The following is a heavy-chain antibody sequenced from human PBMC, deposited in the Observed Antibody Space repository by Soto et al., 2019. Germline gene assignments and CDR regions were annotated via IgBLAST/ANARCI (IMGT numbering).Heavy chain of an antibody. D-gene: IGHD4-4*01. CDR1: GFTFSSYS. J-gene: IGHJ4*02. CDR3: ARLLYSNPPDY. Sequence: GESLKISCAASGFTFSSYSMNWVRQAPGKGLEWVSYISSSSSTIYYADSVKGRFTISRDNAKNSLYLQMNSLRAEDTAVYYCARLLYSNPPDYWGQGTLVTVSS. V-gene: IGHV3-48*01. CDR2: ISSSSSTI.